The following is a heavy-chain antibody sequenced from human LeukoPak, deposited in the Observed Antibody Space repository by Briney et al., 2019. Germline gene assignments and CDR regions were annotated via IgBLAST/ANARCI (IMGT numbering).Heavy chain of an antibody. J-gene: IGHJ6*02. V-gene: IGHV4-39*01. CDR3: ARTYYYGMDV. CDR1: GGSVTSNTYY. CDR2: MSSGGNT. Sequence: SETLYLTCTVSGGSVTSNTYYGGWIRQPPGKGLEWIGSMSSGGNTYYNPSLKSRVTISIDTPKNQFSLRLSSVTATDTAVYYCARTYYYGMDVWGQGTTVTVSS.